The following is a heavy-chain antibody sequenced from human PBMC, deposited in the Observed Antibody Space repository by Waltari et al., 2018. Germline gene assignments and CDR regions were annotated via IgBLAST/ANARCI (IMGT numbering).Heavy chain of an antibody. J-gene: IGHJ2*01. D-gene: IGHD6-19*01. V-gene: IGHV4-61*02. CDR1: GGSISSGSYY. CDR2: IYTSGST. Sequence: QVQLQESGPGLVKPSQTLSLTCTVSGGSISSGSYYWSWIRQPAGKGLGWIGRIYTSGSTNYNPSLKSRVTISVDTSKNQFSLKLSSVTAADTAVYYCARRAAVKWLVPLVRGYWYFDLWGRGTLVTVSS. CDR3: ARRAAVKWLVPLVRGYWYFDL.